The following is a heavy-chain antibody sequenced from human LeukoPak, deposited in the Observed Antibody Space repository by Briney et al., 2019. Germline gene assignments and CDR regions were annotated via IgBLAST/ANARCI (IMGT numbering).Heavy chain of an antibody. V-gene: IGHV3-23*01. D-gene: IGHD3-9*01. CDR3: TTDPILTGYSAPYRPNY. J-gene: IGHJ4*02. Sequence: GGSLRLSCAASGFTFSSYAMSWVRQAPGKGLEWVSAISGSGGSTYYADSVKGRFTISRDNSKNTLYLQMNSLRAEDTAVYYCTTDPILTGYSAPYRPNYWGQGTLVTVSS. CDR2: ISGSGGST. CDR1: GFTFSSYA.